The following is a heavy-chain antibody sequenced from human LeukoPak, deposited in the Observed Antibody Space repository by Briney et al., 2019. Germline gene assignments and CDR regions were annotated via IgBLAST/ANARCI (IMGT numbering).Heavy chain of an antibody. Sequence: ASVKVSCKASGYTFTSYGISWVRQAPGQGLEWMGWISAYNGNTNYAQKLQGRVTITADESTSTAYMELSSLRSEDTAVYYCARDPITMVRGVIITSPSNAPWGQGTLVTVSS. CDR3: ARDPITMVRGVIITSPSNAP. D-gene: IGHD3-10*01. V-gene: IGHV1-18*01. CDR1: GYTFTSYG. J-gene: IGHJ5*02. CDR2: ISAYNGNT.